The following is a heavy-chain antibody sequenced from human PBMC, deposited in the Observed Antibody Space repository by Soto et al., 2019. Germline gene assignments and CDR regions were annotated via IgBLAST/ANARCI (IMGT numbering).Heavy chain of an antibody. Sequence: QVQLVQSGAEVKKPGASVKVSCKASGYTFRSYAVHWVRQAPGQRPEWMGWINAGTGKTKYSQKWQDRVNISRDTSASTAYMELSSLRFDDTAVYYCARHMSTSWYYFDYWGQGTLVTVSS. CDR3: ARHMSTSWYYFDY. V-gene: IGHV1-3*01. CDR2: INAGTGKT. J-gene: IGHJ4*02. CDR1: GYTFRSYA. D-gene: IGHD2-2*01.